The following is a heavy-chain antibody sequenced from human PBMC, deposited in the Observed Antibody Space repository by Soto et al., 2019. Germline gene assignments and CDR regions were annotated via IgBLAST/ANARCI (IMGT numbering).Heavy chain of an antibody. Sequence: PSQTLSLTCGISGDSFSSNSAAWNWIRQSPSRGLEWLGRTYYRSKWYNDYAVSVKSRITINPDTSKNQFSLQLNSVTPEDTAVYYCARDVLLWFREFPKWFDPWGQGTLVNVSS. CDR3: ARDVLLWFREFPKWFDP. J-gene: IGHJ5*02. D-gene: IGHD3-10*01. CDR1: GDSFSSNSAA. V-gene: IGHV6-1*01. CDR2: TYYRSKWYN.